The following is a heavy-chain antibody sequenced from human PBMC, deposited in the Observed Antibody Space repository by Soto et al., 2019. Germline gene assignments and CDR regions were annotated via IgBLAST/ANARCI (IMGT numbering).Heavy chain of an antibody. Sequence: LSLTCTVSGGSISSSSYYWGWIRQPPGKGLEWIGSIYYSGSTYYNPSLKSRVTISVDTSKNQFSLKLSSVTAADTAVYYCARHQSHSSSYVDPWGQRTLVTVSS. D-gene: IGHD6-13*01. V-gene: IGHV4-39*01. CDR3: ARHQSHSSSYVDP. CDR1: GGSISSSSYY. CDR2: IYYSGST. J-gene: IGHJ5*02.